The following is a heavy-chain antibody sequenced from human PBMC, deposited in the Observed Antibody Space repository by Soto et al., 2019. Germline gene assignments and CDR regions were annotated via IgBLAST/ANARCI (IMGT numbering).Heavy chain of an antibody. V-gene: IGHV1-69*13. D-gene: IGHD1-26*01. CDR2: IVPMLGTP. CDR3: ARNGTYSSSLSQYSGMDV. Sequence: SVKVSCKASGGTFDNFIMNWVRQTPGRGLEWMGGIVPMLGTPTYAEKFKGRVAISATGSTSTMYMEVTSLRSEDTAIYYCARNGTYSSSLSQYSGMDVWGQGTTVTVSS. J-gene: IGHJ6*02. CDR1: GGTFDNFI.